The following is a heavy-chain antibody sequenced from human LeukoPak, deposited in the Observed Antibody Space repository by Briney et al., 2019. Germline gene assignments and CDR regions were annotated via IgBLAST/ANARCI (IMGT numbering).Heavy chain of an antibody. Sequence: ASVKVSCKASGYTFTGYYMHWVRQAPGQGLEWMGWINPNSGGTNYAQKFQGRVTMTRDTSISTAYMELSRLRSDDTAVYYCARTSRFGVQTLFDYWGQGTLVTVSS. CDR2: INPNSGGT. J-gene: IGHJ4*02. V-gene: IGHV1-2*02. CDR1: GYTFTGYY. CDR3: ARTSRFGVQTLFDY. D-gene: IGHD3-3*01.